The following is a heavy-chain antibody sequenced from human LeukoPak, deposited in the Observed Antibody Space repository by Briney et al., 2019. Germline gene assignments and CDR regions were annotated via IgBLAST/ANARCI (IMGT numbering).Heavy chain of an antibody. Sequence: PGGSLRLSCAASGFTFSSYSMNWVRQAPGKGLGWVSSISSSSSYIYYADSVKGRFTISRDNAKNSVYLQMNSLRAEDTAVYFCARHNWFHFDYWGQGTLVTASS. D-gene: IGHD1-20*01. CDR1: GFTFSSYS. CDR2: ISSSSSYI. J-gene: IGHJ4*02. V-gene: IGHV3-21*01. CDR3: ARHNWFHFDY.